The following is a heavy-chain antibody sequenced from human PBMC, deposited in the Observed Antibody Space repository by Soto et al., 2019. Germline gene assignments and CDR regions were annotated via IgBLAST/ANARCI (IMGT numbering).Heavy chain of an antibody. J-gene: IGHJ6*03. CDR1: GYTFNTYG. V-gene: IGHV1-18*04. Sequence: QAQLLQSGGELKKSGASVKVSCKASGYTFNTYGISWVRQAPGQGLEWMAWISIHNGDTNFAQKFQSRDTLNTNTPRSTANMELTSLRSDCTDVYSCARMTTVDNPRHYMDVGGRGTSVTVSS. CDR2: ISIHNGDT. D-gene: IGHD4-4*01. CDR3: ARMTTVDNPRHYMDV.